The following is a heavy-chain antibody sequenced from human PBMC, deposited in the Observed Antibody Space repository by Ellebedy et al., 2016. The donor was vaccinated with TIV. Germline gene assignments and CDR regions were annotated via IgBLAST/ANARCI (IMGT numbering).Heavy chain of an antibody. CDR2: ISSHGGSR. CDR3: AKDQSNYVDH. J-gene: IGHJ4*02. V-gene: IGHV3-23*01. Sequence: GESLKISXEGSGLSLSTYGMSWVRQAPGKGLEWVAVISSHGGSRNNAESVEGRFTISRDNSKNMLYLQMDSLRAEDTAVYYCAKDQSNYVDHWGQGTLVTVSS. CDR1: GLSLSTYG.